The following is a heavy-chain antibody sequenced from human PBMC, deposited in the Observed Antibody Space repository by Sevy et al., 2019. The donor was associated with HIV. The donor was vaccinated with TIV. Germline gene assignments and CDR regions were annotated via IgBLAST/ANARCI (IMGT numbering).Heavy chain of an antibody. CDR2: IKSEFDGGAI. Sequence: GGSLRLSCTASGFTFSSAWMSWVRQAPGKGLEWVGRIKSEFDGGAIDYAEPVKGRFSISRKDSKTTVYLQMNSLKTDDTAVYYCITDPAYRGYDEEGINYYFYGMDVWGQGTTVTVSS. J-gene: IGHJ6*02. V-gene: IGHV3-15*01. D-gene: IGHD5-12*01. CDR1: GFTFSSAW. CDR3: ITDPAYRGYDEEGINYYFYGMDV.